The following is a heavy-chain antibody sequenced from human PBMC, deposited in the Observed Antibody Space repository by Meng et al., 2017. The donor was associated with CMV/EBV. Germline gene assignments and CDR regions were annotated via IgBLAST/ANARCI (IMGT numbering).Heavy chain of an antibody. CDR2: ISYDGSNK. V-gene: IGHV3-30*04. J-gene: IGHJ6*02. Sequence: SCAASGFTFSSYEMHWVRQAPGKGLEWVAVISYDGSNKYYADSVKGRFTISRDNSKNTLYLQMNSLRAEDTAVYYCARDQFMYSSSFGGMDVWGQGTTVTVSS. CDR3: ARDQFMYSSSFGGMDV. D-gene: IGHD6-6*01. CDR1: GFTFSSYE.